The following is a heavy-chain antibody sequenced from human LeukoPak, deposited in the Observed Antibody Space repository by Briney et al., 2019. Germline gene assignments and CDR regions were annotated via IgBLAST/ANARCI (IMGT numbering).Heavy chain of an antibody. Sequence: GGSLRLSCAASGFTFSNYGMHWVRQAPGKGLEWVAVMSSVGSNKYHADSVKGRFTISRDNSENTLYLQMNSLRPEDTAVYYCAKDLGSTGAYYYYGMDVWGQGTTVTVSS. D-gene: IGHD2-2*01. V-gene: IGHV3-30*18. CDR2: MSSVGSNK. CDR3: AKDLGSTGAYYYYGMDV. J-gene: IGHJ6*02. CDR1: GFTFSNYG.